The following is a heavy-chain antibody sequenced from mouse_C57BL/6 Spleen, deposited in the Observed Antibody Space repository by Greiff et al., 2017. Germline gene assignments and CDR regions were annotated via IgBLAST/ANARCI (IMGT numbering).Heavy chain of an antibody. J-gene: IGHJ4*01. CDR2: IDPSDSYT. D-gene: IGHD1-1*01. CDR3: ARNYFYAMDY. CDR1: GYTFTSYW. Sequence: QVQLQQPGAELVMPGASVKLSCQASGYTFTSYWMHWVKQRPGQGLEWIGEIDPSDSYTNYNQKFKGKSTLTVDKSSSTAYMQLSSLSSEDAAVYYCARNYFYAMDYWGQGTSVTVSS. V-gene: IGHV1-69*01.